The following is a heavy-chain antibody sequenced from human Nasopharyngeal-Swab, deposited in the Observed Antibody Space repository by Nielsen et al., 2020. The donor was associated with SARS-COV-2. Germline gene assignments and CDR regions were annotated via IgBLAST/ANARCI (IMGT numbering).Heavy chain of an antibody. CDR2: ISWNSGTI. D-gene: IGHD2-2*01. CDR1: GFTFDDYA. J-gene: IGHJ5*02. Sequence: SLKISCAASGFTFDDYAMHWVRQAPGKGPEWVSGISWNSGTIGYADSVKGRFTISRDNAKNSLYLQMNSLRAEDTALYYCATTYCSSTSCYVGGWFDPWGQGTLVTVSS. V-gene: IGHV3-9*01. CDR3: ATTYCSSTSCYVGGWFDP.